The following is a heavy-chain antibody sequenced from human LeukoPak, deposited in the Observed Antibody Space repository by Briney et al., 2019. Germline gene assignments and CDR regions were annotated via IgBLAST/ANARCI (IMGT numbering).Heavy chain of an antibody. Sequence: QPGGSLRLSCAASGFTFSSYGMTWVRQAPGKGLEWVSGISGGPVSTNYADSVKGRFTISRDNSKNTLYLQMNSLRAEDTAVYYCARDPYSGSYGNYYYYFMDVWGKGTTVTISS. J-gene: IGHJ6*03. V-gene: IGHV3-23*01. CDR2: ISGGPVST. CDR3: ARDPYSGSYGNYYYYFMDV. CDR1: GFTFSSYG. D-gene: IGHD1-26*01.